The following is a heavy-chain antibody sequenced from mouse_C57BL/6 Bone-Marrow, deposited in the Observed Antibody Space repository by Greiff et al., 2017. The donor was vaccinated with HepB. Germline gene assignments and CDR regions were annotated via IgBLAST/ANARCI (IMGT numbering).Heavy chain of an antibody. CDR2: IYPSDSET. Sequence: QVQLQQPGAELVRPGSSVKLSCKASGYTFTSYWMDWVKQRPGQGLEWIGNIYPSDSETHYNQKFKDKATLTVDKSSSTAYMQLSSLTSEDSAVYYCARDTMVTTTTGFAYWGQGTLVTVSA. J-gene: IGHJ3*01. CDR3: ARDTMVTTTTGFAY. V-gene: IGHV1-61*01. D-gene: IGHD2-2*01. CDR1: GYTFTSYW.